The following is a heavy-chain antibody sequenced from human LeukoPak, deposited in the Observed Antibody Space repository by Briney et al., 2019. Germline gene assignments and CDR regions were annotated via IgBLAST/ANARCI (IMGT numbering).Heavy chain of an antibody. V-gene: IGHV4-4*07. Sequence: SETLSLTCTVSGGSISSSYWNWIRQPAGKRLEWIGRIYASGSTNYNPSLKSRVTMSVDTSKNQFSLRLSSVTAADTAVYYCANADRFCSSGSCPVPDAFDFWGQGTMVTVSS. CDR2: IYASGST. CDR1: GGSISSSY. CDR3: ANADRFCSSGSCPVPDAFDF. D-gene: IGHD2-15*01. J-gene: IGHJ3*01.